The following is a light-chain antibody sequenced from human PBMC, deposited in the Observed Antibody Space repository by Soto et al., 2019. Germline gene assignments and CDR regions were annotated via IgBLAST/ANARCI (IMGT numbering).Light chain of an antibody. CDR3: MQSTHWPWT. J-gene: IGKJ1*01. V-gene: IGKV2-30*01. CDR1: QSLVSSNGNTF. CDR2: KVS. Sequence: DVVMTQSPLSLPVTLGQPASISCRSSQSLVSSNGNTFLIWFQQRPGQSPRRLIYKVSNRDSAVPDRFTGIGSGTDFTLEISRVEAEDVWFYYCMQSTHWPWTFGQGTKVEIK.